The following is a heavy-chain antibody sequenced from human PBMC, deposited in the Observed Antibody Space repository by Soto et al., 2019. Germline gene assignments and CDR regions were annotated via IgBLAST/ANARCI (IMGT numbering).Heavy chain of an antibody. CDR2: ISNDENIK. CDR3: ARGVRGVLDY. V-gene: IGHV3-30*12. Sequence: QVQLVESGGGVVKPGGSLELSWVASGLNFGNFGRHWVGKAPGKGLEWVTVISNDENIKQDSVRGRFAIARDNSKNTLYLQLTSLRAEDTAIYYCARGVRGVLDYWGQGTLVTVSS. J-gene: IGHJ4*02. D-gene: IGHD5-12*01. CDR1: GLNFGNFG.